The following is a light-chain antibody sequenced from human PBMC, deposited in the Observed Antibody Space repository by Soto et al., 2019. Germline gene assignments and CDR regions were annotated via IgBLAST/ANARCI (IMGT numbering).Light chain of an antibody. CDR1: SSDVGSYNL. CDR2: EGS. J-gene: IGLJ2*01. V-gene: IGLV2-23*03. CDR3: CSYAGSSTFYVV. Sequence: QSALTQPASVSGSPGQSITISCTGTSSDVGSYNLVSWYQQHPGKAPKLMIYEGSKRPSGVSNRFSGSKSGNTASLTISGLQAEDEADYYCCSYAGSSTFYVVFGGGTKDTVL.